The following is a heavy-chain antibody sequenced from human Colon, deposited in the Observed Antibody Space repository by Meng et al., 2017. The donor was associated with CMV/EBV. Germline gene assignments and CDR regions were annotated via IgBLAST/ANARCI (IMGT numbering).Heavy chain of an antibody. V-gene: IGHV3-21*01. CDR2: ISGSSSNI. J-gene: IGHJ4*02. CDR1: GFIFRDYT. D-gene: IGHD6-13*01. Sequence: LSLTCAASGFIFRDYTMSWVRQAPGKGLEWVSSISGSSSNIYYADSLKGRITISRDNARNSLYLQMNTLTAEDTAVYYCAKLLRGQQLIREGDFDHWGQGTLVTVSS. CDR3: AKLLRGQQLIREGDFDH.